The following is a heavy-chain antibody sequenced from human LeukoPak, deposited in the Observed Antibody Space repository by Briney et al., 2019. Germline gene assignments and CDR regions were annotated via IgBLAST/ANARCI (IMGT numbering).Heavy chain of an antibody. J-gene: IGHJ4*02. Sequence: PGGSLRLSCAASRFTFSNAWMSWVRQAPGKGLEWVGRIKSKTDGGTTDYAAPVKGRFTISRDDSKNTLYLQMNSLKTEDTAVYYCTRTLTYYYDPQVPDYWGQGTLVTVSS. D-gene: IGHD3-10*01. V-gene: IGHV3-15*01. CDR2: IKSKTDGGTT. CDR3: TRTLTYYYDPQVPDY. CDR1: RFTFSNAW.